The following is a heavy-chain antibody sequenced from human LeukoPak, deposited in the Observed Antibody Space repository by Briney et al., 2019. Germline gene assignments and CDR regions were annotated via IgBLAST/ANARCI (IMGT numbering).Heavy chain of an antibody. CDR3: ARTQRWLQLRNLFDS. CDR2: INHSGST. D-gene: IGHD5-24*01. V-gene: IGHV4-34*01. CDR1: GGPSSGYY. J-gene: IGHJ4*02. Sequence: SETLSLTCAVYGGPSSGYYWSWIRQPPGKGLEWIGEINHSGSTNYNPSLKSRVTISVDTSKNQFSLKLSSVTAADTAVYYCARTQRWLQLRNLFDSCGQGTLVTVSS.